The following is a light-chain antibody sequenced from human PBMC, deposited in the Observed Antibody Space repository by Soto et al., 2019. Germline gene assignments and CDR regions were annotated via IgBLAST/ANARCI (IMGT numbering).Light chain of an antibody. CDR3: QQYNSYWT. V-gene: IGKV1-5*01. CDR2: AAS. CDR1: HSISSW. Sequence: DIQMTHSPSTLSASVGDRVTITCRSSHSISSWLAWYQQKPGKAPNLLIYAASTLESGVPSRFSGSGSGTEFTLTISSLQPDDFATYYCQQYNSYWTFGQGTKVDI. J-gene: IGKJ1*01.